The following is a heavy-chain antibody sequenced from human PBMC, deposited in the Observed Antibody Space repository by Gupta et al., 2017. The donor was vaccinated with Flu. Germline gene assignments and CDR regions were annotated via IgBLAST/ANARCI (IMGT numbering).Heavy chain of an antibody. Sequence: QIQLLQSGNVVKKPGASVKISCKTSGYNFRVYGVSWVRQVPGQGPEWVGWITPYDNFSNSTQKFRGRVAMTTDTSTTTVFLEMRSLRSDDTAIYYCARGLRDEFYFLDHWGQGIHVTVS. J-gene: IGHJ4*02. CDR1: GYNFRVYG. V-gene: IGHV1-18*01. CDR3: ARGLRDEFYFLDH. D-gene: IGHD2/OR15-2a*01. CDR2: ITPYDNFS.